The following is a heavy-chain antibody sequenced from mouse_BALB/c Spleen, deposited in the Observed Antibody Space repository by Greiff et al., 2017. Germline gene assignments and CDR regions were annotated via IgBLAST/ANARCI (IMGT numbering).Heavy chain of an antibody. Sequence: EVQRVESGGGLVQPGGSLKLSCAASGFDFSRYWMSWVRQAPGKGLEWIGEINPDSSTINYTPSLKDKFIISRDNAKNTLYLQMSKVRSEDTALYYCARNGYYGSGAYWGQGTLVTVSA. CDR2: INPDSSTI. D-gene: IGHD1-1*01. J-gene: IGHJ3*01. CDR3: ARNGYYGSGAY. V-gene: IGHV4-1*02. CDR1: GFDFSRYW.